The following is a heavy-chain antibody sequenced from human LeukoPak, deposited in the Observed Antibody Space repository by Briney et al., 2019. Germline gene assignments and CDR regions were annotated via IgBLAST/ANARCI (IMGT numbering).Heavy chain of an antibody. D-gene: IGHD3-22*01. CDR1: GYTFTSYY. J-gene: IGHJ4*02. Sequence: ASVKVSCKASGYTFTSYYMHWVRQAPGQGLEWMGIINPSGGSTSYAQKFQGRVTMTRDTSTSTVYMELSSLRSEDTAVYYCARIGYPDPDSSGYATPDYWGQGTLVTVPS. CDR2: INPSGGST. CDR3: ARIGYPDPDSSGYATPDY. V-gene: IGHV1-46*01.